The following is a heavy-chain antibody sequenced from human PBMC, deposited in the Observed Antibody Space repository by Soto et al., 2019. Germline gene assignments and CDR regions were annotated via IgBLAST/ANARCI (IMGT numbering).Heavy chain of an antibody. CDR2: IYYSGST. Sequence: QLQLQESGPGLVKPSETLSLTCTVSGGSISSSSYYWGWIRQPPGKGLEWIGSIYYSGSTYYNPSRKSRVTISVDTSKNQFSLKLSSVTAADTAVYYCARSPPGTAMVIVAYWGQGTLVTVSS. V-gene: IGHV4-39*01. CDR3: ARSPPGTAMVIVAY. D-gene: IGHD5-18*01. J-gene: IGHJ4*02. CDR1: GGSISSSSYY.